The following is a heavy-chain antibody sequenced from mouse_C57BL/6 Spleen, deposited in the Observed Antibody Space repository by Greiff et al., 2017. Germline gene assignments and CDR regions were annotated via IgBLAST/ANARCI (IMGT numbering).Heavy chain of an antibody. CDR2: INPYNGDT. CDR1: GYSFTGYF. CDR3: ARYLPYAMDY. Sequence: VQLQQSGPELVKPGASVKISCKASGYSFTGYFMNWVMQSHGKSLEWIGHINPYNGDTFYNQKFKGKATLTVDKSSSTAHMELRSLTSEDSAVYYCARYLPYAMDYWGQGTSVTVSS. V-gene: IGHV1-20*01. J-gene: IGHJ4*01.